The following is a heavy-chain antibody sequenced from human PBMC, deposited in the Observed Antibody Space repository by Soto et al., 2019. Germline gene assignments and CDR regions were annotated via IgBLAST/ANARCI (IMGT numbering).Heavy chain of an antibody. CDR2: ISYDGSNK. V-gene: IGHV3-30*18. J-gene: IGHJ4*02. CDR1: GFTFSSYG. Sequence: PGGSLRLSCAASGFTFSSYGMHWVRQAPGKGLEWVAVISYDGSNKYYADSVKGRFTISRDNSKNTLYLQMNSLRAEDTAVYYCAKDLLGYCSGGSCYTAHWGQGTLVTVSS. CDR3: AKDLLGYCSGGSCYTAH. D-gene: IGHD2-15*01.